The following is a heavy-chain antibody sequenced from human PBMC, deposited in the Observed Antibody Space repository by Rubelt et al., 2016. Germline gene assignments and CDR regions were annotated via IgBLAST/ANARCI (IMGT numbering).Heavy chain of an antibody. Sequence: QLQLQESGPGLVKPSETLSLTCTVSGGSISSGTDYWGWIRQPPGKGLEWIGSIYYTGSTFYDPSLQSRVTISVDTSKNQLSLKLTSVTAADTAVYYCAGRTNWFDPWGQGTLVTVSS. CDR1: GGSISSGTDY. CDR2: IYYTGST. J-gene: IGHJ5*02. V-gene: IGHV4-39*01. CDR3: AGRTNWFDP.